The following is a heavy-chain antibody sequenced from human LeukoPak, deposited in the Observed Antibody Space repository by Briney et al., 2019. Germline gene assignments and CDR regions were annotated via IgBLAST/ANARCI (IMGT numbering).Heavy chain of an antibody. CDR1: GGSINPYY. D-gene: IGHD4-17*01. CDR2: ISYTGST. J-gene: IGHJ4*02. Sequence: SDTLSLICTVTGGSINPYYWSWIRQPPGKGLEYIGYISYTGSTNSNPSLKSRLTISVDTSKNQLSLKLRSVTAADTAVYYCARIHDYGDYAFDKWGQGTLVTVSS. V-gene: IGHV4-59*08. CDR3: ARIHDYGDYAFDK.